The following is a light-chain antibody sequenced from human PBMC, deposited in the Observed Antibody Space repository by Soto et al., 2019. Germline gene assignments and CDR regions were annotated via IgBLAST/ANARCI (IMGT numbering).Light chain of an antibody. J-gene: IGKJ1*01. CDR1: QSVSSN. Sequence: EIVMTQSPATLSVSPGERATLCCRASQSVSSNLAWYQQKPGQAPRLLIYDASTRATGIPARFSGSGSGTEFTLTISSLQSEDFAVYYCQQYNYWPPWTFGQGTKVEIK. CDR3: QQYNYWPPWT. CDR2: DAS. V-gene: IGKV3-15*01.